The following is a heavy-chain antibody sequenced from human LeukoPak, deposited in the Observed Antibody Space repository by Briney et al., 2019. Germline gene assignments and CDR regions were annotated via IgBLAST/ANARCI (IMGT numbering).Heavy chain of an antibody. D-gene: IGHD4-17*01. CDR1: GFTFSSYG. Sequence: PGGSLRLSCAASGFTFSSYGMHWVRQAPGKGLEWVAFIRYDGSNKYYADSVKGRFTISRDNSKNTLYLQVNSLRAEDTAVYYCAKYGDYVDYWGQGTLVTVSS. CDR3: AKYGDYVDY. J-gene: IGHJ4*02. V-gene: IGHV3-30*02. CDR2: IRYDGSNK.